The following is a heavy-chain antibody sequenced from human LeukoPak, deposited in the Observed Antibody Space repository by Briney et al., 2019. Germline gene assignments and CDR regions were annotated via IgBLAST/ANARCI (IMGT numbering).Heavy chain of an antibody. V-gene: IGHV1-69*01. J-gene: IGHJ4*02. CDR1: GGTFSTYA. CDR2: IIPMVGTA. D-gene: IGHD2-2*01. Sequence: ASVKVSCKASGGTFSTYAISWVRQAPGQGLEWVGVIIPMVGTATYAQRFQGRATITADESTSTAYMELSSLRSEDTAVYYCARDLYCNRTSCSVWGRGTLVIVSS. CDR3: ARDLYCNRTSCSV.